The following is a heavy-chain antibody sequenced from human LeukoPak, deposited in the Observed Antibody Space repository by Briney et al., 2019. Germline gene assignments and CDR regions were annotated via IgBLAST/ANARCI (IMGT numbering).Heavy chain of an antibody. V-gene: IGHV1-69*13. J-gene: IGHJ4*02. CDR1: GGTFSSYA. Sequence: GASVKVSCKASGGTFSSYAISWVRQAPGQGLEWMGGIIPIFGTANYAQKFQGRVTITADESTSTAYMELSSLRSEDTAVYYCNSGYDSGVDYWGQGTLVTVSS. D-gene: IGHD5-12*01. CDR3: NSGYDSGVDY. CDR2: IIPIFGTA.